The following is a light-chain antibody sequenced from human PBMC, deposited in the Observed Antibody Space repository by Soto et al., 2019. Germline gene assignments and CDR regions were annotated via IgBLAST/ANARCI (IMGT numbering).Light chain of an antibody. CDR3: QQYGSSPPIT. V-gene: IGKV3-11*01. J-gene: IGKJ5*01. Sequence: EIVLKQSPATLSLSPGERATLSCRASQSVSSYLAWYQQKRGQAPRLLIYDAYNRATGIPARFSGSGSGTDFTLTISSLEPDDFAVYYCQQYGSSPPITFGQGTRLAIK. CDR1: QSVSSY. CDR2: DAY.